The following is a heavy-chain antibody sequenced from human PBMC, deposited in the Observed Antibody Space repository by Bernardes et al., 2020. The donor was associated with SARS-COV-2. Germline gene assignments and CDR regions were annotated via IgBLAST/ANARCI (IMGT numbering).Heavy chain of an antibody. Sequence: ASVKVSCKASGYTFTSYGISRVRQAPGQGLEWMGWISVYNGNTNYAQKLQGRVTMTTDTSTSTAYMELRSLRSDDTAVYYCARSYSSGWDLYYYYGMDVWGQGTTVTVSS. CDR2: ISVYNGNT. V-gene: IGHV1-18*04. CDR3: ARSYSSGWDLYYYYGMDV. D-gene: IGHD2-15*01. CDR1: GYTFTSYG. J-gene: IGHJ6*02.